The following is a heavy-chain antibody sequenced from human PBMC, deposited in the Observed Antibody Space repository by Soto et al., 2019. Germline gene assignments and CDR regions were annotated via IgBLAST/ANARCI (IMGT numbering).Heavy chain of an antibody. CDR2: INSDGSST. CDR1: GFTFSSYW. CDR3: ARLGHSSSWLNYYYGMDV. V-gene: IGHV3-74*01. D-gene: IGHD6-13*01. J-gene: IGHJ6*02. Sequence: VGSLRLSCAASGFTFSSYWMHWVRQAPGKGLVWVSRINSDGSSTSYADSVKGRFTISRDNAKNTLYLQMNSLRAEDTAVYYCARLGHSSSWLNYYYGMDVWGQGTTVTVSS.